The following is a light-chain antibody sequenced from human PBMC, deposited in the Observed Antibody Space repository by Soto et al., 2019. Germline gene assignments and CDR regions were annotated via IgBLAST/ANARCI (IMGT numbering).Light chain of an antibody. Sequence: QSVLPQPPSVSGAPGPRVTISCTGSSSNIGAGYDVHWYQQLPGTAPKLLIYGNSNRPSGVPDRFSGSKSGTSASLAITGLQAEDEADYYCQSYDSSLSGCVFGGGTKLTVL. J-gene: IGLJ3*02. CDR3: QSYDSSLSGCV. CDR2: GNS. CDR1: SSNIGAGYD. V-gene: IGLV1-40*01.